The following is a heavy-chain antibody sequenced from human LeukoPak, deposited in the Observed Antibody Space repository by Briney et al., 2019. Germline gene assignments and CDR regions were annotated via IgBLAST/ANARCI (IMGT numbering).Heavy chain of an antibody. Sequence: GGSLTLSCAASGFTFSSYAMHWVRQAPGKGLEWVAVISYDGSNKYYADSVKGRFTISRDNSKNTLYLQMNSLRAEDTAVYYCARDLSSTSCLDYWGQGTLVTVSS. CDR1: GFTFSSYA. J-gene: IGHJ4*02. CDR2: ISYDGSNK. D-gene: IGHD2-2*01. V-gene: IGHV3-30-3*01. CDR3: ARDLSSTSCLDY.